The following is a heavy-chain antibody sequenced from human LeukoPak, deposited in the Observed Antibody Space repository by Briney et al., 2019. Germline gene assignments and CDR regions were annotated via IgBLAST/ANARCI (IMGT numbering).Heavy chain of an antibody. CDR2: FDPEDGET. CDR1: GYTLTELS. V-gene: IGHV1-24*01. D-gene: IGHD6-6*01. J-gene: IGHJ6*02. CDR3: ATVKGQLVQYNYYGMDV. Sequence: ASVKVSCKVSGYTLTELSMHWVRQAPGKGLEWMGAFDPEDGETIYAQKFQGRVTMTEDTSTDTAYMELSSLRSEDTAVYYCATVKGQLVQYNYYGMDVWGQGTTVTVSS.